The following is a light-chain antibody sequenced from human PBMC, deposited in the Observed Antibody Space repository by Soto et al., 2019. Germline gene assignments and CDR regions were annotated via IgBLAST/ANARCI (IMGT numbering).Light chain of an antibody. CDR3: QQFYRWPWT. J-gene: IGKJ1*01. CDR1: QSITSD. V-gene: IGKV3-15*01. CDR2: GAS. Sequence: EIVMTQSPATLSVSPGARATLSCRASQSITSDLAWYQEKPGQAPRLLIYGASTRATGIPARFSGSGSGTEFTLTISSRQSEDSALYYCQQFYRWPWTFGPGTKVEI.